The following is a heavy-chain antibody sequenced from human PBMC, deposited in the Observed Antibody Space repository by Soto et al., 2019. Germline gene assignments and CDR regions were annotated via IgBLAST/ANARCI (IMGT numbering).Heavy chain of an antibody. CDR3: ARGDYYYYGMDV. V-gene: IGHV4-59*01. J-gene: IGHJ6*02. CDR1: GGSISTYY. CDR2: IYYSGST. Sequence: SETLSLTCTVSGGSISTYYWSWIRQPPGKGLEWIGYIYYSGSTNYNPSPKSRVTISVDTSKNQFSLKLSSVTAADTAVYYCARGDYYYYGMDVWGQGTTVTVSS.